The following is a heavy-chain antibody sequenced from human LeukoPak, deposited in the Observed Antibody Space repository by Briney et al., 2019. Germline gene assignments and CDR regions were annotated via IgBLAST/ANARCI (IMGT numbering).Heavy chain of an antibody. Sequence: GGSLRLSCAASGFTFSSYSMNWVRQAPGKGLEWVSSISSSSSYIYYADSVKGRFTISRDNSKNTLYLQMNSLRAEDTAVYYCAKNPTYYYDSSGARGDYWGQGTLVTVSS. D-gene: IGHD3-22*01. J-gene: IGHJ4*02. V-gene: IGHV3-21*04. CDR1: GFTFSSYS. CDR2: ISSSSSYI. CDR3: AKNPTYYYDSSGARGDY.